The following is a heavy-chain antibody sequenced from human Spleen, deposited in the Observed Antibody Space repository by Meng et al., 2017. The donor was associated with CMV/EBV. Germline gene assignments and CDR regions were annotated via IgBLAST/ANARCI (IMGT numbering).Heavy chain of an antibody. J-gene: IGHJ4*02. Sequence: FSLSSTGGGVGWIRQPPGKALEWLALLYWNDDKRYSPSLKSRLTITKDTSKNQVVLTMTNMDPVDTATYYCTHRRSLPYSTWYEGDYWGQGTLVTVSS. D-gene: IGHD6-13*01. CDR3: THRRSLPYSTWYEGDY. V-gene: IGHV2-5*01. CDR1: FSLSSTGGG. CDR2: LYWNDDK.